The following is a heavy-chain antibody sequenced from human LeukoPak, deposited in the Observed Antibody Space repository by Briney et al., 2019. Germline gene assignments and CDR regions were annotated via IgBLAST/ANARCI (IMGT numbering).Heavy chain of an antibody. D-gene: IGHD3-10*01. J-gene: IGHJ3*02. CDR1: GGSISSSSYY. Sequence: SETLSLTCTVSGGSISSSSYYWGWIRQPPGKGLEWIGSIYYSGSTYYNPSLKSRVTISVDTSKNQFSLKLSSVTAADTAVYYCARSTGELFKLAFDIWGQGTMVTVSS. CDR2: IYYSGST. V-gene: IGHV4-39*01. CDR3: ARSTGELFKLAFDI.